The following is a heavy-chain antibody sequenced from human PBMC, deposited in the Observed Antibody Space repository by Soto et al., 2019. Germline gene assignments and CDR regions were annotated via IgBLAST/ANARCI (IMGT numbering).Heavy chain of an antibody. D-gene: IGHD3-10*01. J-gene: IGHJ6*02. V-gene: IGHV1-8*01. CDR1: GYTFTSYD. CDR2: MNPNSGNT. Sequence: ASVKVSCKASGYTFTSYDINWVRQATGQGLEWMGWMNPNSGNTGYAQKFQGRVTMTRNTSISTAYMELRSLRSDDTAVYYCARDGPPMVRRGNGMAVWGQGSTVTVSS. CDR3: ARDGPPMVRRGNGMAV.